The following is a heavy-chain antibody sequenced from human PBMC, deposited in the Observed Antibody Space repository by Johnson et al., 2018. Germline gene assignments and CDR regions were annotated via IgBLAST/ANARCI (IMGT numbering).Heavy chain of an antibody. V-gene: IGHV1-69*12. CDR1: GGTFSRYA. CDR2: IIPIFGTA. D-gene: IGHD5-24*01. J-gene: IGHJ6*02. Sequence: QVQLVQSGAEVKKPGSSVKVSCKASGGTFSRYAISWVRQAPGQGLEWMGGIIPIFGTANYAQKFQGRVTVTADESTGTAYMELSSLGSEDTAVYYCAKDRGEMATITWYYYYGMDVWGQGTTVTVSS. CDR3: AKDRGEMATITWYYYYGMDV.